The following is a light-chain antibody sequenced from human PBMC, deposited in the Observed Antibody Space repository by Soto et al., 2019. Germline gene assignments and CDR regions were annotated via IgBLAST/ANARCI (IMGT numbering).Light chain of an antibody. CDR3: QQYGSSPVT. V-gene: IGKV3-20*01. J-gene: IGKJ1*01. CDR2: GAS. Sequence: EIVLTQSPGTLSLSPGERATLSCRASQSVSSSYLAWYQRKPGQAPRLLIYGASSRATGIPDRFSGSGSGTDFTLSISRLEPEDFALYYCQQYGSSPVTFGQVTKVEIK. CDR1: QSVSSSY.